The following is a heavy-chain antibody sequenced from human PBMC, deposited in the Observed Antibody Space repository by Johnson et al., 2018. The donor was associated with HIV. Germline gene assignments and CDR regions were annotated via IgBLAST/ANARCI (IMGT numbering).Heavy chain of an antibody. V-gene: IGHV3-11*04. Sequence: QVQLVESGGGLIRAGGSLRLSCEASGLTFSDYYMSWIRQGPGKGLEWVSYISNSGSTIYYADSVKGRFTITRDNARNSLYLQMKSLRAEATAVYYCAGGRVAFDIWGQGTTVIVSS. CDR1: GLTFSDYY. CDR2: ISNSGSTI. J-gene: IGHJ3*02. D-gene: IGHD2-15*01. CDR3: AGGRVAFDI.